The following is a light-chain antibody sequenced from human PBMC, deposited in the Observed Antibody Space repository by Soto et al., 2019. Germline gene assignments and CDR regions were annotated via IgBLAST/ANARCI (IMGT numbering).Light chain of an antibody. CDR2: GVS. J-gene: IGKJ2*01. CDR3: QQGHAWPLT. Sequence: EIVMTQSPATLSVSPGERATLSCRASQSISGELAWYQQRPGQPPRLLIYGVSTRATGFPDRFSGSGSGSYFTLSICGMQSEDFAVYYCQQGHAWPLTFGQGTRLDI. CDR1: QSISGE. V-gene: IGKV3-15*01.